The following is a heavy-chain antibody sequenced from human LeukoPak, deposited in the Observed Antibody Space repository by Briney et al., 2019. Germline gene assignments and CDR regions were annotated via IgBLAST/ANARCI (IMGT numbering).Heavy chain of an antibody. V-gene: IGHV5-51*01. CDR1: GYIFTNYW. J-gene: IGHJ6*02. CDR3: ARAHYDSSGYSYYYYGMDV. D-gene: IGHD3-22*01. Sequence: GESLKISCKVSGYIFTNYWIGWVRQMPGKGLEWMGIIYPGDSDTRYSPSFQGQVTISADKSISTAYLQWSSLKASDTAMYYCARAHYDSSGYSYYYYGMDVWGQGTTVTVSS. CDR2: IYPGDSDT.